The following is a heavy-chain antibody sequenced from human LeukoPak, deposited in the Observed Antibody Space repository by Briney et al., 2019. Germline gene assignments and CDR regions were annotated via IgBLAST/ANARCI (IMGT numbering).Heavy chain of an antibody. CDR2: INPNSGGT. D-gene: IGHD1-26*01. V-gene: IGHV1-2*02. CDR1: GYTFTAYY. CDR3: TRARINSERYSEAPYS. Sequence: ASVKVSCKASGYTFTAYYMHWVRQAPGQGLEWMGWINPNSGGTNDPQKFQGRVTMTRDTTISTAYMGLSSLTSDDTGLYYCTRARINSERYSEAPYSWGQGTLVTVSS. J-gene: IGHJ4*02.